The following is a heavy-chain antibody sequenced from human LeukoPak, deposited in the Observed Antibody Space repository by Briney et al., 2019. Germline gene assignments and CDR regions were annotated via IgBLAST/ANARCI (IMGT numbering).Heavy chain of an antibody. Sequence: SETQSLTCTVSGGSISSSSYYWGWIRQPPGKGLEWIGSIYYSGSTYYNPSLKSRVTISVDTSKNQFSLKLSSVTAADTAVYYCARQGNYYGSSGYYVVDYWGQGTLVTVSS. CDR2: IYYSGST. CDR1: GGSISSSSYY. J-gene: IGHJ4*02. V-gene: IGHV4-39*01. CDR3: ARQGNYYGSSGYYVVDY. D-gene: IGHD3-22*01.